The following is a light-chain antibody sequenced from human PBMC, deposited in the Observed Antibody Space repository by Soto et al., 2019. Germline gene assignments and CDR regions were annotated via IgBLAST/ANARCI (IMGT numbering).Light chain of an antibody. J-gene: IGKJ1*01. CDR2: GAS. CDR3: QQFGRSPPSWT. V-gene: IGKV3-20*01. CDR1: RGVSGTS. Sequence: ETVLTQSPGTLSFSPGERAPLSCRASRGVSGTSLAWYRQKPGRPPSLLIYGASTRATGIPHRFSGSGSGTDFTLTISRLEPEDFAVYYCQQFGRSPPSWTFGQGTKVEIK.